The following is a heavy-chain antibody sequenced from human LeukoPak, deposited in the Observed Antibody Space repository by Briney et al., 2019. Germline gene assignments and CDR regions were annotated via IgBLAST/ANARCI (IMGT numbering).Heavy chain of an antibody. D-gene: IGHD3-3*01. CDR2: ISSSGSTI. J-gene: IGHJ3*02. CDR1: GFTFSDYY. Sequence: GGSLRLSCAASGFTFSDYYMSWIRQAPGKGLEWVSYISSSGSTIYYADSVKGRFTISRDNAKNSLYLQMNSLRAEDTAVYYCAREGLLEWLSNAFDIWGQGTMVTVSS. V-gene: IGHV3-11*01. CDR3: AREGLLEWLSNAFDI.